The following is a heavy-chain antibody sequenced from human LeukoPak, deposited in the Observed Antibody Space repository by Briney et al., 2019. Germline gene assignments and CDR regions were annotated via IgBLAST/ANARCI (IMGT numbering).Heavy chain of an antibody. CDR2: IYTSRIT. D-gene: IGHD5-18*01. CDR1: GDSISSYY. Sequence: PSETLSLTCTVSGDSISSYYWNWIRQPAGKGLEWIGRIYTSRITNYSPSLKSRVTMSVDTSKNQFSLKLTSVTAADTAVYYCARGRKYTSGYRVTELGSGYSDYWGQGTLVTVSS. J-gene: IGHJ4*02. CDR3: ARGRKYTSGYRVTELGSGYSDY. V-gene: IGHV4-4*07.